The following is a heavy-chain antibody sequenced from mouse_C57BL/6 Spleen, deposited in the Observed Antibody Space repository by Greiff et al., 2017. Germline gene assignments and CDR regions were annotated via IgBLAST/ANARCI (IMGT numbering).Heavy chain of an antibody. J-gene: IGHJ4*01. D-gene: IGHD1-1*01. CDR3: ARGGYYGSSPYYAMDY. V-gene: IGHV1-82*01. CDR1: GYAFSSSW. CDR2: IYPGDGDT. Sequence: VQLQQSGPELVKPGASVKISCKASGYAFSSSWMNWVKQRPGKGLEWIGRIYPGDGDTNYNGKFKGKATLTADKSSSTAYMQLGSLASEDSAVYFCARGGYYGSSPYYAMDYWGQGTSVTVSS.